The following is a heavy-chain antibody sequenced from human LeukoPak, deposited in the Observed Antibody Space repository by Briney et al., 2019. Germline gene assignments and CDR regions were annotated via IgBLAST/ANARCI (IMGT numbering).Heavy chain of an antibody. CDR2: IYYSGST. CDR1: GGAITSHY. J-gene: IGHJ3*02. D-gene: IGHD2-21*02. CDR3: ARRTNGDCGAFDI. Sequence: PSETLSLTCTVSGGAITSHYWTWIRQPPGKGLEWIGYIYYSGSTYYNPSLKSRVTISVDTSKNQFSLKLSSVTAADTAVYYCARRTNGDCGAFDIWGQGTMVTVSS. V-gene: IGHV4-59*06.